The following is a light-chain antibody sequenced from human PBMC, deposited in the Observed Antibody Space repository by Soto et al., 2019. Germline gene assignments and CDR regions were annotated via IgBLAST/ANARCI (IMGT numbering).Light chain of an antibody. CDR2: AAS. V-gene: IGKV1-17*01. CDR1: QGISNL. J-gene: IGKJ2*01. Sequence: DIQMTQSPSSLSASVGDRVTITCRASQGISNLLGWFQHKPGKAPKRLIYAASSLQGGVPSRFSGSGSGPEFTLTIAGLQPEDFADYYCLQHNTYPYTFGQGTKLEIK. CDR3: LQHNTYPYT.